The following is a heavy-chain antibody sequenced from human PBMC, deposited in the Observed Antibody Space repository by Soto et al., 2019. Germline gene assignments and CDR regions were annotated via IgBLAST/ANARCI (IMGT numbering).Heavy chain of an antibody. J-gene: IGHJ5*02. V-gene: IGHV4-4*07. Sequence: KPSETLSLTCTVSGGSITDYSWVWIRQPAGKGLEWIGRIFSSGATYYNPSLERRVTISMDTSKNAFSLNLSSVTADDTAVYYCARGIWNIEEMIYGFYFDPWGPGTLVTVSS. D-gene: IGHD2-8*01. CDR3: ARGIWNIEEMIYGFYFDP. CDR1: GGSITDYS. CDR2: IFSSGAT.